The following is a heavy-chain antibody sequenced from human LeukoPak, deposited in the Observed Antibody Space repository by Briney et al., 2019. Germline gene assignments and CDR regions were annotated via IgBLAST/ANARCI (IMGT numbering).Heavy chain of an antibody. CDR3: AKDKDYGDYVLDY. D-gene: IGHD4-17*01. V-gene: IGHV3-23*01. CDR2: ISVSGGST. CDR1: GFTFSSYA. Sequence: GGSLRLSCAASGFTFSSYAMSWVRQAPGEGLEWVSAISVSGGSTYYADSVKGRFTVSRDNSKNTLYLQMNSLRAEDTAVYYCAKDKDYGDYVLDYWGQGTLVTVSS. J-gene: IGHJ4*02.